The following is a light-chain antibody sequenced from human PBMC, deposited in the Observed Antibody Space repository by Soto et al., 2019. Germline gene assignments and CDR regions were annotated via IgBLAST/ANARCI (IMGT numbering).Light chain of an antibody. Sequence: DIQLTQSPSSVSASVGDRVTITCQASQDIKNYLIWYQQKPGKAPNLLIYDASTLGTGVSSRFSGSGSGTDFSFTITNLQPEDIATYFCQHYDSVPCTFGQGTRLELK. J-gene: IGKJ2*02. CDR3: QHYDSVPCT. CDR1: QDIKNY. V-gene: IGKV1-33*01. CDR2: DAS.